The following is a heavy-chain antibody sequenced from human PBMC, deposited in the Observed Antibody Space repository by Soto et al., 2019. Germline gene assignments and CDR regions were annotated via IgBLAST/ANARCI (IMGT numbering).Heavy chain of an antibody. CDR2: ISAYNGNT. CDR1: GYTFTSYG. J-gene: IGHJ4*02. CDR3: ARGVRYFDWLLSHLDY. V-gene: IGHV1-18*01. D-gene: IGHD3-9*01. Sequence: GASVKVSCKASGYTFTSYGISWVRQAPGQGLEWMGWISAYNGNTNYAQKLQGRVTMTTDTSTSAAYMELRSLRSDDTAVYYCARGVRYFDWLLSHLDYWGQGTLVTVSS.